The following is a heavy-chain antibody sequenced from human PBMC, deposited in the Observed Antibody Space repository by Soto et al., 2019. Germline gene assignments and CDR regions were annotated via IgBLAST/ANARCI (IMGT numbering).Heavy chain of an antibody. CDR1: GYTFTSYG. CDR2: ISAYNGNT. Sequence: GASVKVSCKASGYTFTSYGISWVRQAPGQGLEWMGWISAYNGNTNYAQKLQGRVTMTTDTSTSIAYMELRSLRSDDTAVYYCARGEAVAGTGYGMDVWGQGTTVTVSS. D-gene: IGHD6-19*01. V-gene: IGHV1-18*01. J-gene: IGHJ6*02. CDR3: ARGEAVAGTGYGMDV.